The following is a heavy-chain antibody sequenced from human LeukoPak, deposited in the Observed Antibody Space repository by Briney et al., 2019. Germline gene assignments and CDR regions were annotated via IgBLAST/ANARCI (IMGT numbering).Heavy chain of an antibody. CDR3: AKAWSFRELLSSFDY. D-gene: IGHD1-26*01. V-gene: IGHV3-7*03. CDR1: GFIFSSYW. Sequence: GGSLRLSCAASGFIFSSYWMTWVRQAPGKGLEWVANIKQDGSEQYYVDSVKGRFTISRDNSKNTLYLQMNSLRAEDTAVYYCAKAWSFRELLSSFDYWGQGTLVTVSS. J-gene: IGHJ4*02. CDR2: IKQDGSEQ.